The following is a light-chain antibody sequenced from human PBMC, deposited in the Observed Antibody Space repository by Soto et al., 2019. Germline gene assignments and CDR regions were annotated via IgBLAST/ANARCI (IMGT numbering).Light chain of an antibody. J-gene: IGKJ5*01. Sequence: DIQMNQSPSSLSASVGDRVTITCRASQSISSYLNWYQQKPGKAPKLLIYAASSLQSGFPSRFSGRGSGTVFTLTIGSLQPEDFATYYCQQSYSTSAITFGQGTRLEIK. CDR2: AAS. V-gene: IGKV1-39*01. CDR3: QQSYSTSAIT. CDR1: QSISSY.